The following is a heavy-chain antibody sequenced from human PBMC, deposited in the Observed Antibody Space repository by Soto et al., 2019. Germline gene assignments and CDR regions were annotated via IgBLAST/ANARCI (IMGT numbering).Heavy chain of an antibody. Sequence: SETLSLTCTVSGGSISSSSYYWGWIRQPPGKGLELIGSIYYSGSTYYNPSLKSRVTISVDTSKNQFSLKLSSVTAADTAVYYCARVSGIYYYGMDVWGQGTTVT. CDR2: IYYSGST. V-gene: IGHV4-39*01. D-gene: IGHD3-10*01. CDR1: GGSISSSSYY. J-gene: IGHJ6*02. CDR3: ARVSGIYYYGMDV.